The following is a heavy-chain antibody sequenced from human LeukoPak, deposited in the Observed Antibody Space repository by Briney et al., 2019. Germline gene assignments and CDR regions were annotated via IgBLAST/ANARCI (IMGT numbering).Heavy chain of an antibody. V-gene: IGHV1-2*04. CDR3: ARGQQLVYYYYYYGMDV. J-gene: IGHJ6*02. Sequence: GASVKVSCKASGYTFTGYYMHWVRQAPGQGLEWMGWMNPNSGGTNYAQKFQGWVTMTRDTSISTAYMELSRLRSDDTAVYYCARGQQLVYYYYYYGMDVWGQGTTVTVSS. CDR1: GYTFTGYY. D-gene: IGHD6-13*01. CDR2: MNPNSGGT.